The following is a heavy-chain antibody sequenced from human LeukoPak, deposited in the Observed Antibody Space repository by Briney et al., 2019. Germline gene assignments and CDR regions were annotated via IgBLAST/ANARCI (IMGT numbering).Heavy chain of an antibody. J-gene: IGHJ5*02. CDR1: GFNMSDYW. V-gene: IGHV3-7*01. D-gene: IGHD2-15*01. CDR3: ARDIDWLDG. CDR2: IKQDGSEI. Sequence: PGGSLRLSCIASGFNMSDYWMSWVRQAPGKGLEWVANIKQDGSEIYSGDSLKGRFTISRDNAKNSLYLQMNSLRGEDTAVYYCARDIDWLDGWGQGTLVTVSS.